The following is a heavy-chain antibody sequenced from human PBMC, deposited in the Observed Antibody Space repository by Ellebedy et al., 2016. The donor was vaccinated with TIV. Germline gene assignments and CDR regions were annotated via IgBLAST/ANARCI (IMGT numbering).Heavy chain of an antibody. CDR2: IYYSGST. Sequence: MPSETLSLTCTVSGGSISSYYWSWIRQPPGKGLEWIGYIYYSGSTNYNPSLKSRVTISVDTSKNQFSLKLSSVTAADTAVYYCARTSASRWYMGFGNWFDPWGQGTLVTVSS. CDR1: GGSISSYY. D-gene: IGHD6-13*01. J-gene: IGHJ5*02. CDR3: ARTSASRWYMGFGNWFDP. V-gene: IGHV4-59*01.